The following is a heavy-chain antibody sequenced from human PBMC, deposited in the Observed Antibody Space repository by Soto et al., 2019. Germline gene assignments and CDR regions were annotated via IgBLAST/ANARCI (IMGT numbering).Heavy chain of an antibody. CDR1: GGSVSSGSYY. V-gene: IGHV4-61*01. CDR3: ASTPVGLEWLPKFDP. CDR2: IYYSGST. Sequence: QVQLQESGPGLVKPSETLSLTCTVSGGSVSSGSYYWSWIRQPPGKGLEWIGYIYYSGSTNYNPSLKSRVTISVDTSKNQFSLKLSSVTAADTAVYYCASTPVGLEWLPKFDPWGQGTLVTVSS. J-gene: IGHJ5*02. D-gene: IGHD3-3*01.